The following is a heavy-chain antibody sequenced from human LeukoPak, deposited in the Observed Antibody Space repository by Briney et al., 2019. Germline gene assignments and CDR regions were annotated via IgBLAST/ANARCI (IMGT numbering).Heavy chain of an antibody. CDR2: ISYDGSNK. CDR3: ARGTYSSSVDY. CDR1: GFTFSSYA. V-gene: IGHV3-30-3*01. J-gene: IGHJ4*02. D-gene: IGHD6-13*01. Sequence: PGGSLRLSCAASGFTFSSYAMHWVRQAPGKGLEWVAVISYDGSNKYYADSVKGRFTISRDNSKNTLYLQMNSLRAEDTAVYYCARGTYSSSVDYWGQGTLVTVSS.